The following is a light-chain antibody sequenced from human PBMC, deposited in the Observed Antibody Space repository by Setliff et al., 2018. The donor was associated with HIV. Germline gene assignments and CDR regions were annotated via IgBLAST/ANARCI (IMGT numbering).Light chain of an antibody. CDR3: TSFTGSSTSVI. CDR2: EVS. J-gene: IGLJ2*01. CDR1: SSDVGAYNY. V-gene: IGLV2-8*01. Sequence: QSVLTQPPSASGSPGQSVTISCTGTSSDVGAYNYVSWYQQHPGKAPKLMIYEVSKRPSGVPDRFSGSKSGNTASLTVSGLQAEDEADYYCTSFTGSSTSVIFGGGTKVTVL.